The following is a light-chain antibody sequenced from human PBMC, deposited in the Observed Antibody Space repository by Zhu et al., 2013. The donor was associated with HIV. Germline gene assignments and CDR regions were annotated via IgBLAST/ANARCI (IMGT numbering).Light chain of an antibody. J-gene: IGLJ3*02. CDR2: GNN. CDR1: SPNIGSND. CDR3: QSYDRRLSGSKV. V-gene: IGLV1-40*01. Sequence: QSVLTQPPSASGTPGQRVTISCSGSSPNIGSNDVYWYQQLPGTAPKLLIYGNNNRPSGVPDRFSGSKSGTSASLTITGLQAEDEADYYCQSYDRRLSGSKVFGGGTKLTVL.